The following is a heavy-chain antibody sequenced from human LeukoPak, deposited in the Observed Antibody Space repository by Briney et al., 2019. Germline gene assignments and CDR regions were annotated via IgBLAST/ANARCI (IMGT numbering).Heavy chain of an antibody. V-gene: IGHV1-18*01. J-gene: IGHJ5*02. CDR3: ARITIFGVDVAWFDP. CDR1: GYTFSSYG. Sequence: ASVKVSCKASGYTFSSYGISWVRQAPGQGLEWMGWISAYNGNANYAQKVQGRVTMSTDTSTSTAYMELRSLRSDDTAVYYCARITIFGVDVAWFDPWGQGTLVTVSS. CDR2: ISAYNGNA. D-gene: IGHD3-3*01.